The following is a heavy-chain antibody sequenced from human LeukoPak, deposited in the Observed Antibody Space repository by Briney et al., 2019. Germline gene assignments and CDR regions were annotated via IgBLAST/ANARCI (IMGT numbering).Heavy chain of an antibody. CDR2: INHSGST. V-gene: IGHV4-34*01. D-gene: IGHD3-3*01. CDR1: GGSFSGYY. Sequence: SETLSLTCAVYGGSFSGYYWSWIRQPPGKGLEWIGEINHSGSTNYNPSLKSRVTISVDTSKNQFSLKLSSVTAADTAVYYCARVFVEPYYYGMDVWGQGTTVTVSS. J-gene: IGHJ6*02. CDR3: ARVFVEPYYYGMDV.